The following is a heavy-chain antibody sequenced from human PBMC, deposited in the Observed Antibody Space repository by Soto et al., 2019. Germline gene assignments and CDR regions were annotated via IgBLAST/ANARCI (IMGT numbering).Heavy chain of an antibody. Sequence: SVKVSCKASGGTFSSYAISWVRQAPGQGLEWMGGIIPIFGTANYAQKFQGRVTITADESTSTAYMELSSLRSEDTAVYYCAREKPGIAVAGPGLIDFCGQGTLVTVYS. CDR1: GGTFSSYA. J-gene: IGHJ4*02. CDR2: IIPIFGTA. V-gene: IGHV1-69*13. CDR3: AREKPGIAVAGPGLIDF. D-gene: IGHD6-19*01.